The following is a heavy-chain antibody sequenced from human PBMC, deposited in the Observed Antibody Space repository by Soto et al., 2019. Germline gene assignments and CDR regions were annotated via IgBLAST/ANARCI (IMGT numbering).Heavy chain of an antibody. J-gene: IGHJ4*02. D-gene: IGHD3-9*01. CDR2: ISGSGGNS. V-gene: IGHV3-23*01. CDR3: ARPPYYDILTGYYFDY. CDR1: GFTFTSYA. Sequence: PGGSLRLSCAASGFTFTSYAMSWVRQAPGKGLEWVSGISGSGGNSYYADSVKGRFTISRDNSRNTLYLQMNSLRAEDTAVYYCARPPYYDILTGYYFDYWGRGTLVTVSS.